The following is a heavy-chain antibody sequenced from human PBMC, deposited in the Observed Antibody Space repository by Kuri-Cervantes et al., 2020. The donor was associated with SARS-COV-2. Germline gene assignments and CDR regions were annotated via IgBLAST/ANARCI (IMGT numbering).Heavy chain of an antibody. V-gene: IGHV3-48*01. CDR3: ARDLSSGLWAFDY. CDR1: GFTFSSYS. Sequence: GGSLRLSCAASGFTFSSYSMNWVRQAPGKGLEWFSYISSSSSTIYYADSVKGRFTISRDNAKNSLYLQMNSLRAEDTAVYYCARDLSSGLWAFDYWGQGTLVTVSS. D-gene: IGHD5-18*01. J-gene: IGHJ4*02. CDR2: ISSSSSTI.